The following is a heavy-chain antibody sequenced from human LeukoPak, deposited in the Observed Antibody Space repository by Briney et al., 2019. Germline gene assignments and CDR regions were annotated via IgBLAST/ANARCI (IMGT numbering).Heavy chain of an antibody. CDR1: GYTFTSYD. D-gene: IGHD2-2*01. CDR2: MYPNSGNT. Sequence: ASVKVSCKASGYTFTSYDINWVRQATGQGLEWMGWMYPNSGNTGYAQKFQGRVTMTRTTSRSTAYMELSSLRSEDTALYYCARFSRYCSSTSCYLYGMDVWGQGTTVTVSS. V-gene: IGHV1-8*01. J-gene: IGHJ6*02. CDR3: ARFSRYCSSTSCYLYGMDV.